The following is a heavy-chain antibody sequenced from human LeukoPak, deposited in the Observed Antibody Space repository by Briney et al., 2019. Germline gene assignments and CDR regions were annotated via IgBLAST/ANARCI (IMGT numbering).Heavy chain of an antibody. CDR1: GFSFSSYW. CDR3: AKASGSSHFYYYGMDV. Sequence: GGSLRLSCVGSGFSFSSYWMSWVRQAPGKGLEGGANIKQDGSDKDYVDSVKGRFTISRDNAKNSMYLQVNSLRAEDTAVYYCAKASGSSHFYYYGMDVWGQGTTVTVSS. V-gene: IGHV3-7*01. D-gene: IGHD1-26*01. CDR2: IKQDGSDK. J-gene: IGHJ6*02.